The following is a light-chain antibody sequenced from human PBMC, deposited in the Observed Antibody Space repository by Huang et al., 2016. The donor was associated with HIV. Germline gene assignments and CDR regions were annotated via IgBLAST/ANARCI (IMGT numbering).Light chain of an antibody. CDR2: LGS. V-gene: IGKV2-28*01. Sequence: DIVMTQSPLSLAVTPGEPASISCRSRRSLQHSNGDNYLNWYLQKPGQSPQLLIYLGSNRASGVPDRVSGSGSGTDFSLKIRSVEAEDVGVYYCMQGRQTSITFGQGTRLEIK. CDR1: RSLQHSNGDNY. J-gene: IGKJ5*01. CDR3: MQGRQTSIT.